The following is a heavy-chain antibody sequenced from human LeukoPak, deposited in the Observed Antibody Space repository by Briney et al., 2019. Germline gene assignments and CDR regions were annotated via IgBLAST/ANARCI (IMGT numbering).Heavy chain of an antibody. CDR1: GGSFSGYY. CDR3: AKLSAFGGNSPFDP. Sequence: KPSETLSLTCAVYGGSFSGYYWAWIRQPPGKRLEWIGSVSSSGSIYYNPSLKSRVTLSVDTSRDQFSVKLRSVTAADTAVYSCAKLSAFGGNSPFDPWGQGALVIVSS. V-gene: IGHV4-34*01. J-gene: IGHJ5*02. CDR2: VSSSGSI. D-gene: IGHD4-23*01.